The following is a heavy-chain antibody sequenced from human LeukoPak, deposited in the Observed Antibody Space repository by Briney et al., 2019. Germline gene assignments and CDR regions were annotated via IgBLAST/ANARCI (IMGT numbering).Heavy chain of an antibody. V-gene: IGHV3-23*01. Sequence: VGSLRLSCAASGFTFSSYAMSWVRQAPGKGLEWVSAISGSGGSTYYADSVKGRFTISRDNSKNTLYLQMNSLRAEDTAVYYCAKVGGPIVGATKQFDYWGQGTLVTVSS. D-gene: IGHD1-26*01. CDR3: AKVGGPIVGATKQFDY. J-gene: IGHJ4*02. CDR1: GFTFSSYA. CDR2: ISGSGGST.